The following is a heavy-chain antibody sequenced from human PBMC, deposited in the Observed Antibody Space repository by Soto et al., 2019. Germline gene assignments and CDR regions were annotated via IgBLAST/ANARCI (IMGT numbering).Heavy chain of an antibody. CDR1: GFSLTTTGVG. J-gene: IGHJ5*02. CDR2: VYWDYDQ. Sequence: QITLKESGPTLVKPSQTLTLTCTFSGFSLTTTGVGMGWIRQPPGKALEWLALVYWDYDQRYNPSLKNRLTITKDTSKNQVVLTMTNVDPGDTATYYCVRSPLCYAGSCWFDPWGQGIRVTVSS. D-gene: IGHD2-15*01. CDR3: VRSPLCYAGSCWFDP. V-gene: IGHV2-5*02.